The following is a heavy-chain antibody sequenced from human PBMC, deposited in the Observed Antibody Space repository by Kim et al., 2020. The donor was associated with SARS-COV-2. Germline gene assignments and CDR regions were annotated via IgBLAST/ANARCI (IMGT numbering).Heavy chain of an antibody. Sequence: GGSLRLSCAASGFTFSSYGMHWVRQAPGKGLEWVAVISYDGSNKYYADSVKGRFTISRDNSKNTLYLQMNSLRAEDTAVYYCARDPPHCSSTSCYPDYWGQGTLVTVSS. D-gene: IGHD2-2*01. CDR1: GFTFSSYG. J-gene: IGHJ4*02. V-gene: IGHV3-33*05. CDR3: ARDPPHCSSTSCYPDY. CDR2: ISYDGSNK.